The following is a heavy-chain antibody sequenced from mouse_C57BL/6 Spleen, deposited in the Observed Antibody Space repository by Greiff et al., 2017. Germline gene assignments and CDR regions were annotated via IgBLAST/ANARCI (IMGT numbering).Heavy chain of an antibody. D-gene: IGHD2-12*01. CDR3: SLLRGDAMDY. Sequence: QVHVKQPGAELVRPGSSVKLSCKASGYTFTSYWMHWVKQRPIQGLEWIGNIDPSDSETHYNQKFKDKATLTVDKSSSTAYMQLSSLTSEDSAVYYCSLLRGDAMDYWGQGTSVTVSS. CDR2: IDPSDSET. J-gene: IGHJ4*01. V-gene: IGHV1-52*01. CDR1: GYTFTSYW.